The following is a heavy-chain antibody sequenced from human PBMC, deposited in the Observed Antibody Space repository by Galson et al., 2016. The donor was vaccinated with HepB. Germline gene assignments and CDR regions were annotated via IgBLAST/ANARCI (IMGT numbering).Heavy chain of an antibody. J-gene: IGHJ4*02. CDR1: GGTFSTYA. Sequence: SVKVSCKASGGTFSTYAISWVRQAPGQGLEWMGGIIPIFGTANSAQKFQGRVTITADESTSTAYMELSSLRSEDTAVYYCARGGSGYSYGSYWGQGTLVTVSS. CDR2: IIPIFGTA. V-gene: IGHV1-69*13. D-gene: IGHD5-18*01. CDR3: ARGGSGYSYGSY.